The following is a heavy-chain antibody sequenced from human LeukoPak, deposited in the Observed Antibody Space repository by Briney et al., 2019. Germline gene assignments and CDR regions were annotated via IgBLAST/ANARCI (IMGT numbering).Heavy chain of an antibody. Sequence: PGGSLRLSCAASGFTFSSYAMSWVRQAPGKGLEWGSAIGGRGTITYYADSVKGRFTISKDNSKNTLYLQMNSLRAEDTAVYYCAKDDDYVEYGYYFDFWGQGTLVTVSS. CDR1: GFTFSSYA. J-gene: IGHJ4*02. D-gene: IGHD4-17*01. CDR2: IGGRGTIT. V-gene: IGHV3-23*01. CDR3: AKDDDYVEYGYYFDF.